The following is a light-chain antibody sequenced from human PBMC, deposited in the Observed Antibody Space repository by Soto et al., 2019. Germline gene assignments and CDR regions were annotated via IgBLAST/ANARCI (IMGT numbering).Light chain of an antibody. V-gene: IGLV3-21*02. Sequence: SYELTQPPSVSVAPGQTARITCGGDNISRKGVHWYQQRPGGAPLLVVYDDADRPSGIPERFSGSNSGNAATLSISRVEAGDEADYYCQVWDRSSDHQVFGGGTKLTVL. CDR1: NISRKG. CDR3: QVWDRSSDHQV. CDR2: DDA. J-gene: IGLJ3*02.